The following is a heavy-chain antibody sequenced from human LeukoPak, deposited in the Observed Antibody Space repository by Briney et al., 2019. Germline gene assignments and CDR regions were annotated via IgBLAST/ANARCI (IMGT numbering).Heavy chain of an antibody. CDR1: GFTFDDYA. V-gene: IGHV3-43*02. CDR3: AKARPGDSYGLDY. Sequence: GGSLRLSCAASGFTFDDYAMHWVRQAPGKGLEWASLIKGDGSSTYYADSVKGRFTISRDNSKNSLYQQMNSLRTEDTALYYCAKARPGDSYGLDYWGQGTLVTVSS. J-gene: IGHJ4*02. CDR2: IKGDGSST. D-gene: IGHD5-18*01.